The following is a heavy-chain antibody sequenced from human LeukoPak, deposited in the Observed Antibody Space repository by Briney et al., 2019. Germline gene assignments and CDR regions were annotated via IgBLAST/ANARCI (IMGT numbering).Heavy chain of an antibody. J-gene: IGHJ4*02. CDR3: ARDQVVVPAAMGL. CDR1: GGSISSGGNY. Sequence: SETLSLTCTVSGGSISSGGNYWSWIRQHPGKGLEWIGYIYYSGSTYYNPSLKSRVTISVDTSKNQFSLKLSSVTAADTAVYYCARDQVVVPAAMGLWGQGTLVTVSS. D-gene: IGHD2-2*01. V-gene: IGHV4-31*03. CDR2: IYYSGST.